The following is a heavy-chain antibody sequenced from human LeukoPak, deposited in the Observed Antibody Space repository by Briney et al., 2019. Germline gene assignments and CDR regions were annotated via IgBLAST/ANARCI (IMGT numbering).Heavy chain of an antibody. CDR2: ISSSGSTI. J-gene: IGHJ4*02. CDR1: GFTFSDYY. CDR3: ARDRVTGYYDSSGYLFF. V-gene: IGHV3-11*01. Sequence: GGSLRLSCGASGFTFSDYYMSGIREAPGKGLEWVSYISSSGSTICYADSMGGRFTIHRDNPKNSLNLQMNSQRAEDTDVYYCARDRVTGYYDSSGYLFFWGQGTLVTVSS. D-gene: IGHD3-22*01.